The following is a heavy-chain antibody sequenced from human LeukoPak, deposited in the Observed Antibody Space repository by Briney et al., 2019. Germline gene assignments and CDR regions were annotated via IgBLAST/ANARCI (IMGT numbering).Heavy chain of an antibody. V-gene: IGHV4-59*01. CDR1: GASITSYH. CDR3: ARHDYSATRDY. J-gene: IGHJ4*02. D-gene: IGHD3-16*01. Sequence: SETLSLTCTVSGASITSYHWSWIRQPPGKGLEWIGYIHYTGSTNYNPSLKSRVTISVDTSKSQFSLKLSSVTAADTAVYYCARHDYSATRDYWGQGTLVTVSS. CDR2: IHYTGST.